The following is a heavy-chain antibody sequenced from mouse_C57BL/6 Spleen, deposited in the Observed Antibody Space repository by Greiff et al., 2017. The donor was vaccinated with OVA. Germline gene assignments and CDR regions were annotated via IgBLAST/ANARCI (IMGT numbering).Heavy chain of an antibody. J-gene: IGHJ4*01. CDR2: IYPRSGTT. CDR1: GYTFTSYG. Sequence: VQLQQSGAELARPGASVKLSCKASGYTFTSYGISWVKQRTGQGLEWIGEIYPRSGTTYYTEKFKGQATLTADNSSSTAYMELRSLTSEDSAGYGSAEGLYDYDNAMDYWGQGTSVTVSS. CDR3: AEGLYDYDNAMDY. V-gene: IGHV1-81*01. D-gene: IGHD2-4*01.